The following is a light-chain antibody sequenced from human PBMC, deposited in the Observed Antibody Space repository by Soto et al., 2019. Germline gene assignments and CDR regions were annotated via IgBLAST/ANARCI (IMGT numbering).Light chain of an antibody. CDR2: AAS. Sequence: DIQMSQSPSFLSASVGYRFTITCRASQGISSYLAWYQQKPGKAPKLLIYAASTLQSGVPSRCSGSGSGTDFTLTVSSLQPEDFETYYCQQTYSYSWTFGQGTRLEIK. CDR1: QGISSY. V-gene: IGKV1-9*01. CDR3: QQTYSYSWT. J-gene: IGKJ5*01.